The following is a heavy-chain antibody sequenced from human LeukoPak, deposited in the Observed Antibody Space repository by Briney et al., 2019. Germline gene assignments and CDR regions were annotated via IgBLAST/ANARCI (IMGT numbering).Heavy chain of an antibody. Sequence: GGSLKLSCPPSGFTFIDAWRTWVRQAPGRGLEGVGRVKSKIDGETTDYAAPVKGRFAISRDDSKNTVYLQMNSLKTEDTAVYYCTTWILVRGVIMTDLFDYWGQGTLVTVSS. CDR1: GFTFIDAW. CDR3: TTWILVRGVIMTDLFDY. V-gene: IGHV3-15*01. J-gene: IGHJ4*02. D-gene: IGHD3-10*01. CDR2: VKSKIDGETT.